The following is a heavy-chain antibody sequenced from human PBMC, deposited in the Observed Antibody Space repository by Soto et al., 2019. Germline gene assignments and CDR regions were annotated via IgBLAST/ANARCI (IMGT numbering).Heavy chain of an antibody. CDR1: GFTFSSYE. Sequence: EVQLVESGGGLVQPGGSLRLSCAASGFTFSSYEMNWVRQAPGKGLEWVSYISSSGSTIYYADSVKGRFTISRDNAKNSLCVQMNSLGAEDTAVYYGARGQYGSGGGYFDYWGQETLVTVSS. CDR2: ISSSGSTI. D-gene: IGHD6-19*01. J-gene: IGHJ4*02. CDR3: ARGQYGSGGGYFDY. V-gene: IGHV3-48*03.